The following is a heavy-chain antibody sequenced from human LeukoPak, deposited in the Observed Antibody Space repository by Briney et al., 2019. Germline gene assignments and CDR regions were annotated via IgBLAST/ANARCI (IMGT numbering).Heavy chain of an antibody. CDR3: ARAEKAAAGKVDY. CDR1: GGSISSSSYY. Sequence: PSETLSLTCAVSGGSISSSSYYWGWIRQPPGKGLEWIGSIYYSGSTYYNPSLKSRVTISVDTSKNQFSLKLSSVTAADTAVYYCARAEKAAAGKVDYWGQGTLVTVSS. D-gene: IGHD6-13*01. J-gene: IGHJ4*02. V-gene: IGHV4-39*07. CDR2: IYYSGST.